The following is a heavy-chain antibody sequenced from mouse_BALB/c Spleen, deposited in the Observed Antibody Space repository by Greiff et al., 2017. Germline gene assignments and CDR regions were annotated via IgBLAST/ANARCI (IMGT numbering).Heavy chain of an antibody. CDR3: ARPSYYGRGYFDV. CDR1: GFAFSSYD. J-gene: IGHJ1*01. Sequence: DVKLVESGGGLVKPGGSLKLSCAASGFAFSSYDMSWVRQTPEKRLEWVAYISSGGGSTYYPDTVKGRFTISRDNAKNTLYLQMSSLKSEDTAMYYCARPSYYGRGYFDVWGAGTTVTVSS. V-gene: IGHV5-12-1*01. D-gene: IGHD1-1*01. CDR2: ISSGGGST.